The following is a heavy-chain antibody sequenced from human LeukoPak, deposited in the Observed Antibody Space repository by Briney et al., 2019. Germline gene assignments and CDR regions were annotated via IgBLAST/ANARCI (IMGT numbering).Heavy chain of an antibody. Sequence: PSETLSLTCAVYGGSFSGYYWSWIRQPPGKGLEWIGEINHSGSTNYNPSLKSRVTISVDTSKNQFSLKLSSVTAADTAVYYCASTMVRGVPRRWGQGTLVTVSS. D-gene: IGHD3-10*01. V-gene: IGHV4-34*01. CDR2: INHSGST. CDR1: GGSFSGYY. CDR3: ASTMVRGVPRR. J-gene: IGHJ4*02.